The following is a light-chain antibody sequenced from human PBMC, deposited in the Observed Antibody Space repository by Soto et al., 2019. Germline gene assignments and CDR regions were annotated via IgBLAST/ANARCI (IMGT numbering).Light chain of an antibody. CDR1: QDISKY. CDR3: QQYDKFIS. Sequence: DIQMTQSPSSLSASVGDTVTITCQASQDISKYLNWYQQKPGKVPRLLIYDTSDLDTGVPSRFSGSGSGTDFTFTISSLEPEDIGTYYCQQYDKFISFGQGTKLEIK. V-gene: IGKV1-33*01. J-gene: IGKJ2*01. CDR2: DTS.